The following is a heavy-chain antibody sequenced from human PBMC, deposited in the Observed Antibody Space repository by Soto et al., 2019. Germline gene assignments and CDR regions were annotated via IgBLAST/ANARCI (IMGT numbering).Heavy chain of an antibody. V-gene: IGHV3-9*01. D-gene: IGHD6-13*01. CDR3: ANDLEKEEQLVPGKYEFYYHGMDV. CDR1: GLTFEEYG. CDR2: ISWNTGDI. Sequence: GEFLRLSYAASGLTFEEYGIHWVRQGPGKCLDSVSGISWNTGDIGYADSVKGRFTISRDKAKNSLYLKMNSLKAEETELYYCANDLEKEEQLVPGKYEFYYHGMDVWGQGT. J-gene: IGHJ6*02.